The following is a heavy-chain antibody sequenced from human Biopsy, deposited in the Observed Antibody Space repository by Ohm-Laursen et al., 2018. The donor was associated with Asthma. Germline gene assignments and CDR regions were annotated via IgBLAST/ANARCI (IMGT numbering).Heavy chain of an antibody. CDR3: ARTYYDFLTGQVNDAFDI. Sequence: ASVKISCKASGYTFTSYAIHWVRQAPGQRLEWMGWINAGNGNTKYSQKFQGRVTITRDTSASTAYMELSSLRSEDTAVYYCARTYYDFLTGQVNDAFDIWGQGTMVTVSS. D-gene: IGHD3-9*01. J-gene: IGHJ3*02. CDR2: INAGNGNT. V-gene: IGHV1-3*01. CDR1: GYTFTSYA.